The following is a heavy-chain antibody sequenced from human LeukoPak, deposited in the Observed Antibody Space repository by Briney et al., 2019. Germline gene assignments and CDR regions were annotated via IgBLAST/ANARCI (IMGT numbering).Heavy chain of an antibody. Sequence: GGSLRLSCAASGFTFDDYAMHWVRQAPGKGLEWVSGISWNSGSIGYADSVKGRFTISRDNAKNSLYLQMNSLRTEDAALYYCAKSRGGGIAAATAYFDYWGQGTLVTVSS. J-gene: IGHJ4*02. CDR3: AKSRGGGIAAATAYFDY. CDR1: GFTFDDYA. V-gene: IGHV3-9*01. D-gene: IGHD6-13*01. CDR2: ISWNSGSI.